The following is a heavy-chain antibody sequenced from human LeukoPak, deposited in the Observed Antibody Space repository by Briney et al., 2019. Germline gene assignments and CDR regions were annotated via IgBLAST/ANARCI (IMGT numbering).Heavy chain of an antibody. CDR3: AKDPSAEPFSDY. Sequence: GGSLRLSCAASGFTFSSYGMHWVRQAPGKGLEWVAFIRYDGSNKYYADSVKGRFTISRDNSKNTLYLQMNSLRAEDTAVYYCAKDPSAEPFSDYWAREPWSPSPQ. J-gene: IGHJ4*02. CDR1: GFTFSSYG. CDR2: IRYDGSNK. D-gene: IGHD2-2*01. V-gene: IGHV3-30*02.